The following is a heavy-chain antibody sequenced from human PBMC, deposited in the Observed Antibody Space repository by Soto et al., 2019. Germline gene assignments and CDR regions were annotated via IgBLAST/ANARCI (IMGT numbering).Heavy chain of an antibody. CDR1: GFTFSSYG. CDR2: ISYDGSNK. CDR3: AKAPWLQYENYFDY. D-gene: IGHD5-12*01. Sequence: GGSLRLSCAASGFTFSSYGMHWVRQAPGKGLEWVAVISYDGSNKYYADSVKGRFTISRDNSKNTLYLQMNSLRAEDTAVYYCAKAPWLQYENYFDYWGQGTLVTVSS. V-gene: IGHV3-30*18. J-gene: IGHJ4*02.